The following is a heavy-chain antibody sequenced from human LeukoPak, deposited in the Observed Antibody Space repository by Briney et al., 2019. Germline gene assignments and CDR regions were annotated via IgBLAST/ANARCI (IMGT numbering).Heavy chain of an antibody. J-gene: IGHJ4*02. V-gene: IGHV3-21*01. D-gene: IGHD3-3*01. CDR2: ISSDSSYI. Sequence: GGSLRLSCAASGFNFNTYTMNWVRQAPGKGLEWVSSISSDSSYIYYADAVQGRFTVSRDNAKNSLYLQMNSLRAEDTAVYYCARERQNKDFWSGGDYWGQGTLVTVSS. CDR3: ARERQNKDFWSGGDY. CDR1: GFNFNTYT.